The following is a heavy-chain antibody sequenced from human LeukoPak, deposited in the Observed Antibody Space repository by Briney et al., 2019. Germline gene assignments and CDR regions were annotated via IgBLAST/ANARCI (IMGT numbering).Heavy chain of an antibody. CDR1: AHSFASYW. Sequence: GESLKISCKGSAHSFASYWIGWVRQMPGKGLEWMGIIYPDDSDTRYSPSFQGQVAISVDKSISTAYLQWRSLKASDTAIYYCARAHAIAMAGSSDYFYHYKDVWGKGTSVTVSS. CDR2: IYPDDSDT. D-gene: IGHD6-19*01. CDR3: ARAHAIAMAGSSDYFYHYKDV. J-gene: IGHJ6*03. V-gene: IGHV5-51*01.